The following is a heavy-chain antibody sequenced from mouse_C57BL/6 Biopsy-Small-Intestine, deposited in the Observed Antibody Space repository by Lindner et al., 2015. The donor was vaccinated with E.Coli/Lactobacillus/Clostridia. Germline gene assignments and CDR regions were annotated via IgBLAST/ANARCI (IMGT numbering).Heavy chain of an antibody. CDR1: GFSFNTYA. V-gene: IGHV10-1*01. D-gene: IGHD2-13*01. CDR3: VRDGDLYFDY. J-gene: IGHJ2*01. Sequence: VQLQESGGGLVQPKGSLKLSCAASGFSFNTYAMNWVRQAPGKGLEWIARIRSKSNYYATYYADSVKDRFTISRDDSESMLYLQMNNLKTEDTAMYYCVRDGDLYFDYWGQGTTLTVSS. CDR2: IRSKSNYYAT.